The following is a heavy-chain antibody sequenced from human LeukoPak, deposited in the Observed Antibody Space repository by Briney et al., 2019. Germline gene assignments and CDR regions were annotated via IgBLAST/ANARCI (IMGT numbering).Heavy chain of an antibody. CDR1: GFTFSSYS. V-gene: IGHV3-21*01. CDR3: ARDGTMVYGMDV. CDR2: ISSSSSYI. D-gene: IGHD3-10*01. Sequence: PGGSLRLSCAASGFTFSSYSMNWVRQAPGKGLEWVSSISSSSSYIYYADSVKGRFTISRDNAKNSLYLQMNSLRAEDTAVYYCARDGTMVYGMDVWGQGTTVTVSS. J-gene: IGHJ6*02.